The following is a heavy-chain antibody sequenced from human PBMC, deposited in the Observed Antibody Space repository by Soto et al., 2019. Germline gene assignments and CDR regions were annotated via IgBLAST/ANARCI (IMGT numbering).Heavy chain of an antibody. D-gene: IGHD2-15*01. J-gene: IGHJ6*04. Sequence: QVQLQQSGPRLVKPSETLSLTCTVSSGPDRSHNWGWIRQPPGRGLEWIGYVYYTGDTASNPSLRSRVTISADTSTNDFSLALSSVTAADTAVYYCVRQGIDSLRGLVDVGGDGTTVSVSS. CDR3: VRQGIDSLRGLVDV. CDR1: SGPDRSHN. V-gene: IGHV4-59*08. CDR2: VYYTGDT.